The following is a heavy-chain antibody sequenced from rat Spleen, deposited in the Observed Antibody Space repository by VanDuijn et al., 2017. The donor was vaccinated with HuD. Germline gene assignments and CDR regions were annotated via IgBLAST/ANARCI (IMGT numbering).Heavy chain of an antibody. Sequence: EVQLVESGGGLVQPGRSMKLSCVASGFTFSAFPMAWVRQAPTKGLEWVATIRPSGGITYYRDSVKGRFTISRDNAKSTLFLQMDSLRSEDTATYYCARPNYGYPFAYWGQGTLVTVSS. CDR2: IRPSGGIT. CDR3: ARPNYGYPFAY. V-gene: IGHV5-46*01. CDR1: GFTFSAFP. J-gene: IGHJ3*01. D-gene: IGHD1-11*01.